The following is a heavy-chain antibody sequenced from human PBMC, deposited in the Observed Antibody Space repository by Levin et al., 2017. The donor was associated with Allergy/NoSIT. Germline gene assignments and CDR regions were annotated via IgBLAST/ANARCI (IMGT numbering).Heavy chain of an antibody. J-gene: IGHJ4*02. CDR2: ISYDGSNK. CDR3: ARGEDFYYDSSGYYYGYFDY. V-gene: IGHV3-30*04. CDR1: GFTFSSYA. D-gene: IGHD3-22*01. Sequence: GGSLRLSCAASGFTFSSYAMHWVRQAPGKGLEWVAVISYDGSNKYYADSVKGRFTISRDNSKNTLYLQMNSLRAEDTAVYYCARGEDFYYDSSGYYYGYFDYWGQGTLVTVSS.